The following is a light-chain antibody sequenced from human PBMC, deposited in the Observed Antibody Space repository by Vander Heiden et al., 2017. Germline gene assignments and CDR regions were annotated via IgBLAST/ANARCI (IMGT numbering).Light chain of an antibody. CDR3: AAWDDSLDGHVI. Sequence: QSVLTQAPSASGTPGQRVTISCSGSSSNIGSNAVNWYQVVPGTAPKRLIYSDNRRHSGVPDRFSGSKSGTSAALAISGLQSEDEAHYYCAAWDDSLDGHVIFGGGTKLTVL. CDR2: SDN. V-gene: IGLV1-44*01. CDR1: SSNIGSNA. J-gene: IGLJ2*01.